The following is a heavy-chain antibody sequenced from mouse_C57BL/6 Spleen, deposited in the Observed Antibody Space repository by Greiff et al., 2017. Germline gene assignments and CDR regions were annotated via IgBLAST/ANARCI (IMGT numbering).Heavy chain of an antibody. Sequence: VQLQQSGAELARPGASVKLSCKASGYTFTSYGISWVKQRTGQGLEWIGEIYPRSGNTYYNEKFKGKATLTADKSSSTAYMELRSLTSEDSAVYFCARSWTIYYGNYDYAMDYWGQGTSVTVAS. D-gene: IGHD2-1*01. CDR2: IYPRSGNT. J-gene: IGHJ4*01. CDR1: GYTFTSYG. V-gene: IGHV1-81*01. CDR3: ARSWTIYYGNYDYAMDY.